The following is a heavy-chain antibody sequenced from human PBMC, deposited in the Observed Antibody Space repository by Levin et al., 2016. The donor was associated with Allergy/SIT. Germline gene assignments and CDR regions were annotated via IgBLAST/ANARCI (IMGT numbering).Heavy chain of an antibody. D-gene: IGHD2-2*01. CDR3: ARQEVPAGEPSYYNYYGLDV. CDR2: IYYSEGT. CDR1: GGSISSSHYY. Sequence: SETLSLTCAVSGGSISSSHYYWGWIRQSPGKGLEWLGNIYYSEGTYYNPSLKSRVIISVDTSKNQFSLKLSSVTAADTALYFCARQEVPAGEPSYYNYYGLDVWGPGTTVTVSS. V-gene: IGHV4-39*01. J-gene: IGHJ6*02.